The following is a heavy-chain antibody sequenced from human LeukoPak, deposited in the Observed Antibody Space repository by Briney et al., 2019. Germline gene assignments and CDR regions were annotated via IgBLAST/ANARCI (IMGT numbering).Heavy chain of an antibody. CDR3: ARVVTPVGPGGGIDY. Sequence: SETLSLTCTVSGGSISSYYWSWIRQPPGKGLEWIGYIYYSGSTNYNPSLKSRVTISVDTSKNQFSLKLSPVTAADTAVYYCARVVTPVGPGGGIDYWGQGTLVTVSS. J-gene: IGHJ4*02. V-gene: IGHV4-59*01. CDR2: IYYSGST. CDR1: GGSISSYY. D-gene: IGHD4-23*01.